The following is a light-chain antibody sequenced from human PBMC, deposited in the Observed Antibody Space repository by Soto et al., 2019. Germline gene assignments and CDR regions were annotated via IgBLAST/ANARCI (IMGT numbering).Light chain of an antibody. J-gene: IGKJ1*01. CDR1: QSVSSTF. V-gene: IGKV3-20*01. CDR3: QQFDGSVT. CDR2: GAS. Sequence: EIVLTQSPGYLSLSPGERATPSSRASQSVSSTFFAWYQQRPGQAPRLLMYGASSRATGIPERFSGSGSGTDFTLTISRLEPEDCAVYYCQQFDGSVTFGQGAKVE.